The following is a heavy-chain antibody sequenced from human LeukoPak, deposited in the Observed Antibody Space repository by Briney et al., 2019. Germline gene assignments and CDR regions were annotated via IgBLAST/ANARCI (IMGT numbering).Heavy chain of an antibody. CDR2: ISAYNGNT. V-gene: IGHV1-18*01. CDR3: AKGRHSSGWPNWFDP. D-gene: IGHD6-19*01. Sequence: ASVKVSCKASGYTFTSYGISWVRQAPGQGLEWMGWISAYNGNTNYAQKLQGRVTMTTDTSTSTAHMELRSLRSDDTAVYYCAKGRHSSGWPNWFDPWGQGTLVTVSS. J-gene: IGHJ5*02. CDR1: GYTFTSYG.